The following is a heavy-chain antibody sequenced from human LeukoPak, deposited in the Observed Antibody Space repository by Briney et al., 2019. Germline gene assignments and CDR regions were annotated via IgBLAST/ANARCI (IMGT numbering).Heavy chain of an antibody. CDR1: GGSISSYY. D-gene: IGHD3-10*01. CDR3: ARGPYYGSGASRFDP. Sequence: SETLSLTCTVSGGSISSYYWSWIRQPPGKGLEWIGYIYYSGSTNYNPSLKSRVTISVDTSKNQFSLKLSSVTAADTAVYYCARGPYYGSGASRFDPWGQGTLVTVSS. V-gene: IGHV4-59*01. J-gene: IGHJ5*02. CDR2: IYYSGST.